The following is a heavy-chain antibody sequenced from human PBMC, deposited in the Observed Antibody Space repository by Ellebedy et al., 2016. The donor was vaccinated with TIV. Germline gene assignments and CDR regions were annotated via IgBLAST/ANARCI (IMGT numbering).Heavy chain of an antibody. Sequence: GESLKISCKGSGYSFTSYWIGWVRQMPGKGLEWMGNIYPGDSNTAYSPSFQGQVTISADKSISSAYLQWSSLKASDTAMYYCVRGHLGYCSGGSCSADYWGQGTLVTVSS. CDR1: GYSFTSYW. CDR3: VRGHLGYCSGGSCSADY. CDR2: IYPGDSNT. J-gene: IGHJ4*02. V-gene: IGHV5-51*01. D-gene: IGHD2-15*01.